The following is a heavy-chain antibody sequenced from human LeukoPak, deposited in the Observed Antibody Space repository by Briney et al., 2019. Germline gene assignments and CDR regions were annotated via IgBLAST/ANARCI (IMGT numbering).Heavy chain of an antibody. V-gene: IGHV4-39*01. Sequence: SETRSLTCSVSGGPISNRTCYWGWIRQPPGKGLEWIGGVYYTGTTYYSPSLNSRVTVSIDTSNKQFSLRLTSVTAADTAVYYCARRAVVAAAVSYFDYWGQGILVTVSS. D-gene: IGHD2-2*01. CDR2: VYYTGTT. CDR1: GGPISNRTCY. CDR3: ARRAVVAAAVSYFDY. J-gene: IGHJ4*02.